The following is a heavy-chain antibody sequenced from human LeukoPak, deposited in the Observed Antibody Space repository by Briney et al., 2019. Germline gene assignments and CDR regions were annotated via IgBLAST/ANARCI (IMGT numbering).Heavy chain of an antibody. CDR3: ARGSPVLRFLEWLSVGNFDY. Sequence: SETLSLTCAVYGGSFSGYYWSWIRQPPGKGLEWIGEINHSGSTNYNTSLKSRVTISVDTSKNQFSLKLSSVTAADTAVYYCARGSPVLRFLEWLSVGNFDYWGQGTLVTVSS. CDR1: GGSFSGYY. D-gene: IGHD3-3*01. J-gene: IGHJ4*02. V-gene: IGHV4-34*01. CDR2: INHSGST.